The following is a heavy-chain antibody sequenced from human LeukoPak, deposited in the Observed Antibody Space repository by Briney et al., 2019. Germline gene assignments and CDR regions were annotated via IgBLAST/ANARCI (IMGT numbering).Heavy chain of an antibody. Sequence: GASVKVSCKASGNTFTGGYYIHCVRQAPGQGLEWMGWINPFSGGTKFAQNFQGRVTMTRDTSITTAYMEMSRLTSDDTAVYYCARGDYGDYLFQHWGQGTLVTVSS. CDR1: GNTFTGGYY. CDR3: ARGDYGDYLFQH. CDR2: INPFSGGT. D-gene: IGHD4-17*01. J-gene: IGHJ1*01. V-gene: IGHV1-2*02.